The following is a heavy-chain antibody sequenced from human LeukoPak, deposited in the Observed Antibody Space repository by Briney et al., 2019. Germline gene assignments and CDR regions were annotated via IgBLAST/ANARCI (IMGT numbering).Heavy chain of an antibody. Sequence: PSETLSLTCTVSGGSISSYYWSWIRQPPGKGLEWIGYIYYSGSTNYNPSLKSRVTISVDTSKNQFSLKLSSVTAADTAVYYCARAPLQAIAAAASAFDIWGQGTMVTVSS. CDR1: GGSISSYY. CDR2: IYYSGST. V-gene: IGHV4-59*01. CDR3: ARAPLQAIAAAASAFDI. D-gene: IGHD6-13*01. J-gene: IGHJ3*02.